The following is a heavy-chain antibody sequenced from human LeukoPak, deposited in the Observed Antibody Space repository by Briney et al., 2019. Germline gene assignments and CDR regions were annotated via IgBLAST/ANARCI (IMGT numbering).Heavy chain of an antibody. J-gene: IGHJ1*01. V-gene: IGHV1-2*02. CDR3: ARDLPAVAGTTYAEYFQH. D-gene: IGHD6-19*01. CDR1: GYTFTTYG. Sequence: ASVKVSCKASGYTFTTYGISWVRQAPGQGLEWMGWINPHSGDTSYAQNFQGRVTMTRDTSISTVYMEPSRLRSDDTAVYYCARDLPAVAGTTYAEYFQHWGQGTLVTVSS. CDR2: INPHSGDT.